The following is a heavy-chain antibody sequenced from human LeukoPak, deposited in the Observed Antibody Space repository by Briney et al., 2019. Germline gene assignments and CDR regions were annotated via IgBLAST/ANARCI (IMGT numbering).Heavy chain of an antibody. CDR2: IYYSGST. J-gene: IGHJ4*02. D-gene: IGHD6-6*01. CDR1: GGSIRSHY. CDR3: AELVPGYYFDY. Sequence: SETLSLACSVSGGSIRSHYWSWIRQPPGKGLEWIGYIYYSGSTNYNPSLKSRVTISVDKFKNQFSLKLSSVTAADTAVYYCAELVPGYYFDYWGQGTLVTVSS. V-gene: IGHV4-59*11.